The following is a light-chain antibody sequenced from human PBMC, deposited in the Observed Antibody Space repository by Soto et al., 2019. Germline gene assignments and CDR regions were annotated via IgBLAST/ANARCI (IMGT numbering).Light chain of an antibody. Sequence: EVVMTQSRCSVSVSADERATFSCRHLESVSRNLAWYQQKPGQAPRLLIYDASTRATGIPDRFSGGGSGTEFTLTISSLQSEDFVVYYCQQYNSWPPITFGQGTRLEI. CDR3: QQYNSWPPIT. CDR2: DAS. J-gene: IGKJ5*01. CDR1: ESVSRN. V-gene: IGKV3-15*01.